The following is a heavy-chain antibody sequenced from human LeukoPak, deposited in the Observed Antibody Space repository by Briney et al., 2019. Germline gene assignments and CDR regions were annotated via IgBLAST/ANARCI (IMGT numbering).Heavy chain of an antibody. Sequence: ASVKVSCKASGYTFTGYYMHWVRQAPGQGLEWMGWINPNSGGTNYAQKFQGRVTMTRDTSISTAYMELSRLRSDDTAVYYCARVDYDILTGYYTPSYNWFDPWGQGTLVTVSS. CDR3: ARVDYDILTGYYTPSYNWFDP. CDR1: GYTFTGYY. CDR2: INPNSGGT. J-gene: IGHJ5*02. D-gene: IGHD3-9*01. V-gene: IGHV1-2*02.